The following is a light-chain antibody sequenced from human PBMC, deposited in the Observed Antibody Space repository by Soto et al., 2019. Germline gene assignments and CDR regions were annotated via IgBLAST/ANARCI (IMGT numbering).Light chain of an antibody. CDR3: SSFVGSDSVV. CDR2: EVT. J-gene: IGLJ2*01. Sequence: QSALTQPPSASGSPGQSVTISCTGTSSDVGGYNYVSWYQQHAGKGPKLMIYEVTKRPSGVPDRFSGSKFGNTASLTVSGLQADDEAAYYCSSFVGSDSVVFGGGTKLTVL. CDR1: SSDVGGYNY. V-gene: IGLV2-8*01.